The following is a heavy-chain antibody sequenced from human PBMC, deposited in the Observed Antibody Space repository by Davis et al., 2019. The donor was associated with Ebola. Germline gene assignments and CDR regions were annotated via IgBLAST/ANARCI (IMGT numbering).Heavy chain of an antibody. Sequence: PGGSLRLSCAASGGTVSNYGMNWVRQAPGTGLGRMSYISSTGDSIYYADSVKGRFIISRDNARDSLFHQMNSLRDEDTAVYYCARDVALDPWGQGTLVTVS. CDR2: ISSTGDSI. J-gene: IGHJ5*02. CDR1: GGTVSNYG. V-gene: IGHV3-48*02. CDR3: ARDVALDP.